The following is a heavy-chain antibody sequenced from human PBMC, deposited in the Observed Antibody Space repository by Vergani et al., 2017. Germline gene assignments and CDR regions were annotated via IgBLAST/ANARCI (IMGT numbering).Heavy chain of an antibody. CDR2: ISSSSSTI. CDR3: AKGYYDILTGYFPTFDY. D-gene: IGHD3-9*01. CDR1: GFTFSSYS. Sequence: VQLVESGGGVVQPGGSLRLSCAASGFTFSSYSMNWVRQAPGKGLEWVSYISSSSSTIYYADSVKGRFTISRDNAKNSLYLQMNSLRAEDTAVYYCAKGYYDILTGYFPTFDYWGQGTLVTVSS. V-gene: IGHV3-48*01. J-gene: IGHJ4*02.